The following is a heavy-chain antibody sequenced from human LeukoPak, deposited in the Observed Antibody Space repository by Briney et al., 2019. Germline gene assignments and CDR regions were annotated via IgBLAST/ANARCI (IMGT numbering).Heavy chain of an antibody. CDR1: GFTFGNYG. V-gene: IGHV3-20*04. CDR2: INWNGGST. J-gene: IGHJ4*02. D-gene: IGHD3-10*01. Sequence: GGSLRLSCAASGFTFGNYGMSWVRQAPGKGLEWVSGINWNGGSTGYADSVEGRFTIFRDNAKNSQYLQMNSLRVEDTAVYYCARDSSMLRGPLVIYYFDFWGQGTLVTVSS. CDR3: ARDSSMLRGPLVIYYFDF.